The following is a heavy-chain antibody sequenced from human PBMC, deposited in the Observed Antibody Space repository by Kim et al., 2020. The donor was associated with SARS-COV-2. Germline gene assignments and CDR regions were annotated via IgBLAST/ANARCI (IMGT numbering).Heavy chain of an antibody. Sequence: SETLSLTCTVSGGSISSSSYYWGWIRQPPGKGLEWIGSIYYSGSTYYNPSLKSRVTISVDTSKNQFSLKLSSVTAADTAVYYCARLRSGWSRLNYGMDVWGQGTTVTVSS. J-gene: IGHJ6*02. V-gene: IGHV4-39*07. CDR3: ARLRSGWSRLNYGMDV. CDR1: GGSISSSSYY. CDR2: IYYSGST. D-gene: IGHD6-19*01.